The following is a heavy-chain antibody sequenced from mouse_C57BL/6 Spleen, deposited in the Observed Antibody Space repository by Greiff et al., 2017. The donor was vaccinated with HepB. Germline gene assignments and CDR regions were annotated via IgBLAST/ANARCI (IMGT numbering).Heavy chain of an antibody. Sequence: EVHLVESGGGLVKPGGSLKLSCAASGFTFSDYGMHWVRQAPEKGLEWVAYISSGSSTIYYADTVKGRFTISRDNAKNTLFLQMTSLRSEDTAMYYCAREDYGSSSAMDYWGQGTSVTVSS. V-gene: IGHV5-17*01. J-gene: IGHJ4*01. D-gene: IGHD1-1*01. CDR1: GFTFSDYG. CDR3: AREDYGSSSAMDY. CDR2: ISSGSSTI.